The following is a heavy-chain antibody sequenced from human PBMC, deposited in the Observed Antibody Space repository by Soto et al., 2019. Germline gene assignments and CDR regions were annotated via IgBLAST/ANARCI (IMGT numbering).Heavy chain of an antibody. Sequence: QVQLVQSGAEVKKPGSSVKVSCKASGGTFSSYTISWVRQAPGQGLEWMGRIIPILGIANYAQKFQGRVTITAEKSTSVAYMEVSSLGCADTAVYYCASGVGNCGGDCYFDYWGQGTLVTVSA. J-gene: IGHJ4*02. CDR1: GGTFSSYT. V-gene: IGHV1-69*02. CDR3: ASGVGNCGGDCYFDY. CDR2: IIPILGIA. D-gene: IGHD2-21*01.